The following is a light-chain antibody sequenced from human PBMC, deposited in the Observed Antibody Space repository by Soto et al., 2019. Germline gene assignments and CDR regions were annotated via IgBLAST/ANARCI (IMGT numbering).Light chain of an antibody. J-gene: IGLJ2*01. CDR2: DVS. CDR1: STDVGGYNY. V-gene: IGLV2-14*03. Sequence: QSALTQPASVSGSPGQSITISCTGTSTDVGGYNYVSWYQHHAANAPKLMIYDVSNRPSGVSNRFSGSKSGNTASPTISGLQAEDEADYYCSSYASSSTLVFGGGTKLTVL. CDR3: SSYASSSTLV.